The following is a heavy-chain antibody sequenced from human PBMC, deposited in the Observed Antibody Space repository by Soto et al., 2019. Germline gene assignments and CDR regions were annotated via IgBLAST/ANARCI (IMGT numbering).Heavy chain of an antibody. CDR3: ARVRVGAPRCTRGYYFDY. CDR2: IIPIFGKA. CDR1: GGTFSSYA. J-gene: IGHJ4*02. Sequence: QVQLVQSGAEVKKPGSSVKVSCKASGGTFSSYAISWVRQAPGQGLEWMGGIIPIFGKANYAQKFQCRVTITADESTSTAYMELSSLRSDDTAMYYCARVRVGAPRCTRGYYFDYWGQGTLVTVSS. D-gene: IGHD1-26*01. V-gene: IGHV1-69*01.